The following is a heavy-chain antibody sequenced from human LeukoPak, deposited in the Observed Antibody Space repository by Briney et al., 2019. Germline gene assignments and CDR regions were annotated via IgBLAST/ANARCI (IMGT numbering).Heavy chain of an antibody. CDR1: GFTFSSYS. CDR3: ARPAAAIPPY. J-gene: IGHJ4*02. V-gene: IGHV3-21*01. Sequence: GGSLRLSCAASGFTFSSYSMNWVRQAPGKGLEWVSSITATSSYIYYADSVRGRFTISRDNAKHSLYLQMNSLRAEDTAVYYCARPAAAIPPYWGQGTLVTVSS. CDR2: ITATSSYI. D-gene: IGHD6-13*01.